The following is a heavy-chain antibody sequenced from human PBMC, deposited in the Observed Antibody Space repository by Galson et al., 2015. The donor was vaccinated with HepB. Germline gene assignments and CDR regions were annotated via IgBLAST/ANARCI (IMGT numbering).Heavy chain of an antibody. CDR1: GYTFTRNG. V-gene: IGHV1-18*01. CDR3: ARDRTVTTYAFDI. CDR2: TSANSGDT. D-gene: IGHD4-17*01. Sequence: SVKVSCKASGYTFTRNGISWVRQAPGQGLEWMGWTSANSGDTNYAQKFQDRVTMATETSTSTAYMELRSLTSDDTAVYHCARDRTVTTYAFDIWGQGTMVTVSS. J-gene: IGHJ3*02.